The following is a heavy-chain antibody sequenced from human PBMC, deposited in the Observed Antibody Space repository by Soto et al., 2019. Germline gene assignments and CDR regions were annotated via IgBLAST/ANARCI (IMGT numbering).Heavy chain of an antibody. J-gene: IGHJ4*02. CDR3: ARGRYGDY. D-gene: IGHD1-1*01. Sequence: QVHLVQSGAEVKKPGASVKVSCKGSGYAFTTYGITWVRQAPGQGLLWMGWISAHNGNTNYARKLQGRVTVTRDTSTSTAYMELRSLRSDDTAVYYCARGRYGDYWGQGALVTVSS. V-gene: IGHV1-18*01. CDR1: GYAFTTYG. CDR2: ISAHNGNT.